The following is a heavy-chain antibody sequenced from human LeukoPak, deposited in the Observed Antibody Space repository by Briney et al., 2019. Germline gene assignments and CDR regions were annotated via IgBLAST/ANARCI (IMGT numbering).Heavy chain of an antibody. CDR1: GGSISSYY. V-gene: IGHV4-39*07. D-gene: IGHD5-12*01. Sequence: SETLSLTCTVSGGSISSYYWGWIRQPPGKGLEWIGSIYYSGSTYYNPSLKSRVTVSVDTSKNQFSLKLSSVTAADTAVYYCARAIVARGYYYYMDVWGKGTTVTVSS. CDR3: ARAIVARGYYYYMDV. J-gene: IGHJ6*03. CDR2: IYYSGST.